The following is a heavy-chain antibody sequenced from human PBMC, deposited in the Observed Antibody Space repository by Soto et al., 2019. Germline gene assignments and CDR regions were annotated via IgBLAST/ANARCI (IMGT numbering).Heavy chain of an antibody. Sequence: PGGSLRLSCAASGFTFSSYSMNWVRQAPGKGLEWVSSISSSSSYIYYADSVKGRFTISRDNAKNSLYLQMNSLRAEDTAVYYCATGRYCSITSCYYLDYWGQGTLLTVSS. J-gene: IGHJ4*02. CDR3: ATGRYCSITSCYYLDY. V-gene: IGHV3-21*01. CDR1: GFTFSSYS. D-gene: IGHD2-2*01. CDR2: ISSSSSYI.